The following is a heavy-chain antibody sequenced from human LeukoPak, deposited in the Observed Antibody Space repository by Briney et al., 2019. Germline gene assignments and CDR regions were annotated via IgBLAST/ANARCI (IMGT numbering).Heavy chain of an antibody. Sequence: SETLSLTCAVYGGSFSGYYWSWIRQPPGKGLEWIGEINHSGSTNYNPSLKSRVTISVDTSKNQFSLKLCSVTAADTAVYYCATRVESGYSYSWGQGTLVTVSS. D-gene: IGHD5-18*01. CDR1: GGSFSGYY. V-gene: IGHV4-34*01. J-gene: IGHJ4*02. CDR3: ATRVESGYSYS. CDR2: INHSGST.